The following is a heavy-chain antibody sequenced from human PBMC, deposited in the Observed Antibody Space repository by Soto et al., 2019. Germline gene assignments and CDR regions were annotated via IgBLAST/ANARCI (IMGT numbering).Heavy chain of an antibody. CDR1: GGSVSSGSYY. CDR2: IYYSGST. Sequence: SETLSLNCAVSGGSVSSGSYYWSWIRQPPGKGLEWIGYIYYSGSTNYNPSLKSRVTISVDTSKNQFSLKLSSVTAADTAVYYCARHNRPIAVAAYYFDYWGQGTLVTVSS. V-gene: IGHV4-61*01. CDR3: ARHNRPIAVAAYYFDY. D-gene: IGHD6-19*01. J-gene: IGHJ4*02.